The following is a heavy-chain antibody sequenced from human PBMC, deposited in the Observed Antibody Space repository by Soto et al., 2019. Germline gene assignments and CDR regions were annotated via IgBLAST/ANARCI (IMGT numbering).Heavy chain of an antibody. Sequence: HLVQSGAEVKKPGASVKVSCKSSGYGLTTYGITWVQQAPGQGLEWMAWISAHNGNTNYAQKLQGRVTGTRDTSTSTAYMELRSLRSDDTAVYYCARGRYGDYWGQGALVTVSS. CDR3: ARGRYGDY. CDR1: GYGLTTYG. CDR2: ISAHNGNT. V-gene: IGHV1-18*01. J-gene: IGHJ4*02. D-gene: IGHD1-1*01.